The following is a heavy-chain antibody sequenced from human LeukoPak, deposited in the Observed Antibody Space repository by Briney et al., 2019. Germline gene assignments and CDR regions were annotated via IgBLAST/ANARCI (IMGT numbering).Heavy chain of an antibody. CDR1: GFSLSTSGVG. D-gene: IGHD6-13*01. Sequence: SGPTLMHPTQTLTLTCTFSGFSLSTSGVGVGWIRHPPGKALEWLALIYWDDDKRYSPSLKSRLTITKDTSKNQVVLTMTNMDPVDTATYYCAHGKQLVTFDYWGQGTLVTVSS. J-gene: IGHJ4*02. CDR2: IYWDDDK. V-gene: IGHV2-5*02. CDR3: AHGKQLVTFDY.